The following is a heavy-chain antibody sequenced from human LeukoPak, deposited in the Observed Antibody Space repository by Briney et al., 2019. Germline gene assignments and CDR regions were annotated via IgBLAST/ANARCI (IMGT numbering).Heavy chain of an antibody. V-gene: IGHV3-74*01. D-gene: IGHD1-1*01. Sequence: GGSLRLSCAASGLTFSSYWMHWVRQAPGKGLVWVSRINSDGSSTSYADSVKGRFTISRDNAKNTLYLQMNSLRAEDTAVYYCARGPWLERHHAFDIWGQGTMVTVSS. J-gene: IGHJ3*02. CDR2: INSDGSST. CDR3: ARGPWLERHHAFDI. CDR1: GLTFSSYW.